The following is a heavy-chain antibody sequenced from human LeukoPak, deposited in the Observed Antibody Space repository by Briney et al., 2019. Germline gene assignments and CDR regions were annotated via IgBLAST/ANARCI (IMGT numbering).Heavy chain of an antibody. CDR3: ARGQQWLEAFDY. CDR1: GYTFTAYY. Sequence: VASVTVSCKVSGYTFTAYYMHWVRQAPGQGLEWMGWINPNSGVTHYPQKFQGRVTMTRDTSIRTAYMEVSSLRSDDTAVYYCARGQQWLEAFDYWGRGTLVTVSS. CDR2: INPNSGVT. V-gene: IGHV1-2*02. D-gene: IGHD6-19*01. J-gene: IGHJ4*02.